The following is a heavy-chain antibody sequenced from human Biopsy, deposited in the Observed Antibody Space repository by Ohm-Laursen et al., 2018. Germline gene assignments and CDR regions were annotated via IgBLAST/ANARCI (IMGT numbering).Heavy chain of an antibody. CDR3: ARIYPGDRIGGGDIVNHQGYDL. J-gene: IGHJ3*01. V-gene: IGHV7-4-1*02. Sequence: SSVKVSCKASGYRFSTYAMNWVRQAPGQGLEWMGWINTKTGDPTYAKAFTGRFVFSLDTSVSTAYLQINSLKAEDTAFYYCARIYPGDRIGGGDIVNHQGYDLWGQGTMVTVSS. D-gene: IGHD3-16*01. CDR2: INTKTGDP. CDR1: GYRFSTYA.